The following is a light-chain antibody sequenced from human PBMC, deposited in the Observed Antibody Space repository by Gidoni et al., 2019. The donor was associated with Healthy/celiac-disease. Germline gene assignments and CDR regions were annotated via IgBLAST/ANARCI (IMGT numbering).Light chain of an antibody. Sequence: EIVLTQSPATLSLSPGERATLSCRASQSVSSYLAWYQQKPGQAPRLLIYDSSNRATGITARFSGSGSGIDFTLTISSLEPEDFAVYYCQQSSNWLTFGGGTKVEIK. V-gene: IGKV3-11*01. CDR3: QQSSNWLT. CDR1: QSVSSY. CDR2: DSS. J-gene: IGKJ4*01.